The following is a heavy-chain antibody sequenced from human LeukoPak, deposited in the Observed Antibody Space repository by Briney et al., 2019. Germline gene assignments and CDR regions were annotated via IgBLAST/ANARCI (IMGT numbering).Heavy chain of an antibody. V-gene: IGHV3-7*01. CDR3: ARERGLTMIVVVIQGDAFDI. CDR2: IKQDGSEK. CDR1: GFTFSSYG. Sequence: PGGSLRLSCAASGFTFSSYGMSWVRQAPGKGLEWVANIKQDGSEKYYVDSVKGRFTISRDNAKNSLYLQMNSLRAEDTAVYYCARERGLTMIVVVIQGDAFDIWGQGTMVTVSS. D-gene: IGHD3-22*01. J-gene: IGHJ3*02.